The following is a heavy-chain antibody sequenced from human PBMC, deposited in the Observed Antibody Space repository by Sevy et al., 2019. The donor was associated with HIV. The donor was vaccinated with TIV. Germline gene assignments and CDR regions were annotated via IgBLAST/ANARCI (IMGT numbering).Heavy chain of an antibody. Sequence: SETLSLTCTVSGGSVSSGSYYWSWIRQPPGKGLEWIGYIYYSGSTNYNPSLKSRVTITVDTSKNKFSLKLSSVTAAETAVYYCARDIGGDYDHYYYYGMDVWGQGTTVTVSS. CDR3: ARDIGGDYDHYYYYGMDV. V-gene: IGHV4-61*01. CDR2: IYYSGST. D-gene: IGHD4-17*01. CDR1: GGSVSSGSYY. J-gene: IGHJ6*02.